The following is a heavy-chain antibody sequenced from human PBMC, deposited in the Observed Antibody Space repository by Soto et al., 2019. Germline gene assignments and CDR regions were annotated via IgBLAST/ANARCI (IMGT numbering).Heavy chain of an antibody. CDR2: TRNKANSYTT. V-gene: IGHV3-72*01. J-gene: IGHJ6*02. Sequence: GGSLRLSCAASGFTFSDHYMDWVRQAPGKGLEWVGRTRNKANSYTTEYAASVKGRFTISSDDSKNSLYLQMNSLKTEDTAVYYWARDPDRHCSGGSCYGHYGMDVWGQGTTVTVSS. CDR1: GFTFSDHY. CDR3: ARDPDRHCSGGSCYGHYGMDV. D-gene: IGHD2-15*01.